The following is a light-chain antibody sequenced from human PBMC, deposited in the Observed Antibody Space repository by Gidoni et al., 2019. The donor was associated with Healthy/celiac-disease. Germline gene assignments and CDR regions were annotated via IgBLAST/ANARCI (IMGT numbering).Light chain of an antibody. J-gene: IGKJ2*01. CDR3: HQYYSSPYT. V-gene: IGKV4-1*01. CDR2: WAS. Sequence: DIVMTQPPDPFAVSLGERATTNCKSSQSVLYSSNNKNYLAWYQQKPGQPPKLLIYWASTRESGVPDRFSGSGSGTDFTLTISSLQAEDVAVYYCHQYYSSPYTFGQGTKLEIK. CDR1: QSVLYSSNNKNY.